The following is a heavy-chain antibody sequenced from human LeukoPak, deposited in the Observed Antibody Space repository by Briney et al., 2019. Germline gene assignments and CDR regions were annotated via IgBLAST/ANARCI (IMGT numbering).Heavy chain of an antibody. V-gene: IGHV4-59*13. D-gene: IGHD6-13*01. CDR2: IYSTGST. Sequence: SETLSLTCSVSNGFISGYYWTWIQQPPGKRLEWLGYIYSTGSTNYNPSLKSRIAISVDTSKNQFYLNLTSVSAADTAVYFCVRKIAAGSLTPWGQGTLVTVSS. J-gene: IGHJ5*02. CDR3: VRKIAAGSLTP. CDR1: NGFISGYY.